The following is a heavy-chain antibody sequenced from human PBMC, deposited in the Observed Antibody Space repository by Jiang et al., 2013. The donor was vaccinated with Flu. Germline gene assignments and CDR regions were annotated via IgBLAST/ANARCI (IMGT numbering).Heavy chain of an antibody. D-gene: IGHD6-19*01. CDR3: AKDLHPFRGSSGWSADY. CDR1: GFSFSTYG. V-gene: IGHV3-30*18. CDR2: ISYDENNR. J-gene: IGHJ4*02. Sequence: QLLESGGGVVQPGTSLRLSCSVSGFSFSTYGMHWVRQAPRKGLEWVATISYDENNRNYGDSVKGRFSISRDKSKNTLYLQMNSLRHEDTAVYYCAKDLHPFRGSSGWSADYWGQGILVTVSS.